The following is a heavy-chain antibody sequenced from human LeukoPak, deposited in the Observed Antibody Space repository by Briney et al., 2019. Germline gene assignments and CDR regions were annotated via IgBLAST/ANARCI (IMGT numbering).Heavy chain of an antibody. CDR2: IRNKANSYTT. CDR3: AREWDSGSYYLGYFDY. CDR1: GFTFSDHY. V-gene: IGHV3-72*01. Sequence: GGSLRLSCAASGFTFSDHYMDWVRQAPGKGLEWVGRIRNKANSYTTEYAASVKGRFTISRDDSKNSLYLQMNSLICEDTAVYYCAREWDSGSYYLGYFDYWGQGTLVTVSS. J-gene: IGHJ4*02. D-gene: IGHD1-26*01.